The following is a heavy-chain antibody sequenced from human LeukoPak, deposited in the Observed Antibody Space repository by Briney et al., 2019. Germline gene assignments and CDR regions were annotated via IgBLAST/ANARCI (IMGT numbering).Heavy chain of an antibody. J-gene: IGHJ4*02. CDR1: GSTFTSYY. CDR3: ARSSVGSGYDFDY. CDR2: INPSGGST. D-gene: IGHD3-22*01. Sequence: ASVKVSCKASGSTFTSYYIHWVRQAPGQGLEWMGIINPSGGSTSSAQKFQGRVTVTRDTSTSTVYMELSSLRSEDTAVYYCARSSVGSGYDFDYWGQGTLVTVSS. V-gene: IGHV1-46*01.